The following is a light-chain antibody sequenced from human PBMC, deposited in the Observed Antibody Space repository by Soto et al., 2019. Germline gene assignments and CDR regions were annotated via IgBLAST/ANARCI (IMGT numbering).Light chain of an antibody. Sequence: EIVLTQSPGTLSLSPGERATLSCRASQSVSSSYLAWYQQKPGQAPRLLIYGVYTRASGIPDRFSGSGSGTDFTLTISILQSEDFAVYYCQHYHNWPPLFGQGTTVDI. CDR2: GVY. CDR1: QSVSSSY. CDR3: QHYHNWPPL. V-gene: IGKV3-20*01. J-gene: IGKJ1*01.